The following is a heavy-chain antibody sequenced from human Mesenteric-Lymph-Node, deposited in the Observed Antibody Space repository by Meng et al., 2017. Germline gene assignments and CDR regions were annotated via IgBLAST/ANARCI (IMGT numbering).Heavy chain of an antibody. CDR3: AWDDRAKFDY. J-gene: IGHJ4*02. CDR1: GFSFTDAW. CDR2: IKSKGAGETS. D-gene: IGHD5-18*01. Sequence: GESLKISCVASGFSFTDAWMSWVRQAPGKGLEWVGRIKSKGAGETSDYSTPVNGRFTISRDDSKNTLYLQMKSLKIEDTAVYYCAWDDRAKFDYWGQGTLVTVSS. V-gene: IGHV3-15*01.